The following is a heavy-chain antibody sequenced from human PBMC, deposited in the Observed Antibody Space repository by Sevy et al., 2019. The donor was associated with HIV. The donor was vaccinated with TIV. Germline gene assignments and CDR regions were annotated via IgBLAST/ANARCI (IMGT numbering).Heavy chain of an antibody. CDR2: ISXDGGST. CDR3: AKDALVRGVDKTXXNX. D-gene: IGHD3-10*01. CDR1: GFXFDDYA. Sequence: GGSLRLSCAASGFXFDDYAMXWVRQAPGKGLEWXSLISXDGGSTYYADSVKGRFTISRDNSKNSLYLQMNSLRAEDTALYYCAKDALVRGVDKTXXNXXGXXTLVTVSS. J-gene: IGHJ4*02. V-gene: IGHV3-43D*03.